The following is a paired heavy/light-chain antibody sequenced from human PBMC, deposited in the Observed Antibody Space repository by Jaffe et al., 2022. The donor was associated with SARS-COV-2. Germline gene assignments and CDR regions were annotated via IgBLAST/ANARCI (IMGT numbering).Heavy chain of an antibody. CDR3: ARGGFRDCSGGSCYFYYYYGMDV. CDR2: IWYDGSNK. D-gene: IGHD2-15*01. J-gene: IGHJ6*02. V-gene: IGHV3-33*01. Sequence: QVQLVESGGGVVQPGRSLRLSCAASGFTFSSYGMHWVRQAPGKGLEWVAVIWYDGSNKYYADSVKGRFTISRDNSKNTLYLQMNSLRAEDTAVYYCARGGFRDCSGGSCYFYYYYGMDVWGQGTTVTVSS. CDR1: GFTFSSYG.
Light chain of an antibody. J-gene: IGKJ3*01. Sequence: EIVMTQSPATLSVSPGERATLSCRASQSVSSNLAWYQQKPGQAPRLLIYGASTRATGIPARFSGSGSGTEFTLTISSLQSEDFAVYYCQQYNNWPPRVTFGPGTKVDIK. CDR1: QSVSSN. V-gene: IGKV3-15*01. CDR3: QQYNNWPPRVT. CDR2: GAS.